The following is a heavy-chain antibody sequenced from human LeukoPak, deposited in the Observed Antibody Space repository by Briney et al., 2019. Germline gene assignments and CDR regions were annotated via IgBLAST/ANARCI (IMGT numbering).Heavy chain of an antibody. CDR1: EFTFGSYG. CDR3: AKLDYYDSSGYYYDYFDY. D-gene: IGHD3-22*01. CDR2: ISYVGTDK. J-gene: IGHJ4*02. V-gene: IGHV3-30*18. Sequence: GRSLRLSCAASEFTFGSYGMHWVRQAPGKGLEWVALISYVGTDKYYADSVKGRFTISRDNSKNTLYLQMNSLRAEDTAVYYCAKLDYYDSSGYYYDYFDYWGQGTLVTVSS.